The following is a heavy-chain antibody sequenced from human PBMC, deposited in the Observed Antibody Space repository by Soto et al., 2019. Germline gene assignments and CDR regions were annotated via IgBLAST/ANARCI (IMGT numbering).Heavy chain of an antibody. J-gene: IGHJ5*01. D-gene: IGHD2-21*01. Sequence: SETLSLTCTVSGGSISSYYWSWIRQPPGKGLEWIGYIYYSGSTNYNPSLKSRVTISVDTSTNQFSLRMSSVTAADTAVYFCGRVVEGATRHTDFDSWGQGTLVTVSS. CDR2: IYYSGST. CDR3: GRVVEGATRHTDFDS. V-gene: IGHV4-59*12. CDR1: GGSISSYY.